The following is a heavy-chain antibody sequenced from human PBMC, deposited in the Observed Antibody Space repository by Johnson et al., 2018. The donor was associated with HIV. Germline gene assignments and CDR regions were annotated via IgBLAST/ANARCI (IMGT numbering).Heavy chain of an antibody. CDR1: GFTFSSYG. CDR3: AKEMRQVWSDDAFDI. V-gene: IGHV3-30*02. J-gene: IGHJ3*02. Sequence: QVQLVESGGGVVQPGGSLRLSCAASGFTFSSYGMHWVRQAPGKGLEWVAFIRYDGSNRYYADSVKGRFTISRDNSKNTLFLQMNSLRAEDTAVYYCAKEMRQVWSDDAFDIWGQGTMVTVSS. CDR2: IRYDGSNR. D-gene: IGHD3-10*01.